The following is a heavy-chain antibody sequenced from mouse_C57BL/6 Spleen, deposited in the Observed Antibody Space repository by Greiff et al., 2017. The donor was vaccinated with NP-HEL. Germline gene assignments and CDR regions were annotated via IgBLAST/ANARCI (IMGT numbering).Heavy chain of an antibody. CDR3: ARGYYDYVDY. Sequence: QVQLQQSGAELARPGASVKLSCKASGYTFTSYGISWVKQRTGQGLEWIGEIDPRSGNTYYNEKFKGKATLTVDNSSRTAYMELRSLTSEDSAVYFCARGYYDYVDYWGQGTTLTVSS. D-gene: IGHD2-4*01. V-gene: IGHV1-81*01. CDR1: GYTFTSYG. J-gene: IGHJ2*01. CDR2: IDPRSGNT.